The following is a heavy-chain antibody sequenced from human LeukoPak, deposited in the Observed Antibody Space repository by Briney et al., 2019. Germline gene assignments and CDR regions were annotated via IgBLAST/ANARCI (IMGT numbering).Heavy chain of an antibody. CDR3: ARDLYDYGDYFDLDY. CDR2: IKQDGSEK. Sequence: GGSLRLSCAAPGFTFSSYWMSWVRQAPGKGLEWVANIKQDGSEKYYVDSVKGRFTISRDNAKNSLYLQMNSLRAEDTAVYYCARDLYDYGDYFDLDYWGQGTLVTVSS. V-gene: IGHV3-7*01. CDR1: GFTFSSYW. D-gene: IGHD4-17*01. J-gene: IGHJ4*02.